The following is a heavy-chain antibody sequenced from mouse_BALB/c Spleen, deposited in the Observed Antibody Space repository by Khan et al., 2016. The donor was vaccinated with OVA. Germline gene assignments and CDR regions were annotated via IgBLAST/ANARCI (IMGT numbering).Heavy chain of an antibody. CDR3: TRSGYGSFAY. V-gene: IGHV1S81*02. J-gene: IGHJ3*01. Sequence: QVQLKESGAELVKPGASVRLSCKASGYTFTSYYLYWVKQRPGQGLEWIGDINPSSGGTNFNEKFKSKATLTVDKSSSTAYIQLYSLTSEDSAVYYCTRSGYGSFAYWGQGTLVTVSA. D-gene: IGHD2-2*01. CDR1: GYTFTSYY. CDR2: INPSSGGT.